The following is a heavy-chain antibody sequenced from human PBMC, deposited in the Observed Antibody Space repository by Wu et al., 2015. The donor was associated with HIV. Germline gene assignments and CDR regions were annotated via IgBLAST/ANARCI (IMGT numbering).Heavy chain of an antibody. Sequence: QVQLVQSGAEVKKPGASVKVSCKSSQYFFTTYQVHWVRQAPGQGLEWMGVINPTGDSTDYAQKFQGRVIVTRDTSTNTVYLDLTSLRSDDTAIYYCATSTTALNWFDSVGPREPWSPSPQ. CDR3: ATSTTALNWFDS. CDR2: INPTGDST. D-gene: IGHD1-1*01. CDR1: QYFFTTYQ. V-gene: IGHV1-46*01. J-gene: IGHJ5*01.